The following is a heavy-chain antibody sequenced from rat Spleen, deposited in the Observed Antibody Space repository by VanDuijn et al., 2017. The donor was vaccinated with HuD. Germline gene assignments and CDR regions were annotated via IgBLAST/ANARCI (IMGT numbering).Heavy chain of an antibody. CDR1: GYSITSAYR. V-gene: IGHV3-3*01. CDR3: ASSYGGPEGYFDY. CDR2: INSAGST. D-gene: IGHD1-11*01. J-gene: IGHJ2*01. Sequence: EVQLQESGPGLVKPSQSLSLACSVSGYSITSAYRWNWIRKFPGNKLEWMAYINSAGSTVYNPSLTSRISITRDTSRNQFFLHLNSVTTEDTATYYCASSYGGPEGYFDYWGQGVMVTVSS.